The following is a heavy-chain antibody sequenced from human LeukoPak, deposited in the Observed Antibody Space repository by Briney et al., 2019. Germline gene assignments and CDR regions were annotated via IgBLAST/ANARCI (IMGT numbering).Heavy chain of an antibody. CDR3: ARAGRSTTMGLDFFDY. CDR1: GFTFSSYT. CDR2: ISSSSSYI. V-gene: IGHV3-21*01. J-gene: IGHJ4*02. D-gene: IGHD2-2*01. Sequence: PGGSLRLSCAASGFTFSSYTMNWVRQAPGKGLEWVSSISSSSSYIDHADSVKGRFTISRDNAKNSLYLQMNSLRAEDTAVYYCARAGRSTTMGLDFFDYWGQGTLVTVSS.